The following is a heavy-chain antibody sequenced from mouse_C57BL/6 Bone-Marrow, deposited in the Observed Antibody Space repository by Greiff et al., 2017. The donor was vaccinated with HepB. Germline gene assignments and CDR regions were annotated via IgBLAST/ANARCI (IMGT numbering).Heavy chain of an antibody. V-gene: IGHV3-6*01. CDR3: AYYDNYAMDY. D-gene: IGHD1-1*01. CDR1: GYSITSGYY. CDR2: ISYDGSN. J-gene: IGHJ4*01. Sequence: EVQLQESGPGLVKPSQSLSLTCSVTGYSITSGYYWNWIRQFPGNKLEWMGYISYDGSNNYNPSLKNRISITRDTSKNQFFLKLNSVTTEDTATYYCAYYDNYAMDYWGQGTSVTVSS.